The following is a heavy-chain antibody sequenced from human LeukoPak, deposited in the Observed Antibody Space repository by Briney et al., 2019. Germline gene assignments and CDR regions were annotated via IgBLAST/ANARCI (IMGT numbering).Heavy chain of an antibody. CDR2: ISYDGSNK. CDR3: AKDPDYYGSGSSLYYFGY. Sequence: GGSLRLSCAASGFTFSSYGMHWVRQAPGKGLEWVAVISYDGSNKYYADSVKGRFTISRDNSKNTLYLQMNSLRAEDTAVYYCAKDPDYYGSGSSLYYFGYWGQGTLVTVSS. CDR1: GFTFSSYG. V-gene: IGHV3-30*18. D-gene: IGHD3-10*01. J-gene: IGHJ4*02.